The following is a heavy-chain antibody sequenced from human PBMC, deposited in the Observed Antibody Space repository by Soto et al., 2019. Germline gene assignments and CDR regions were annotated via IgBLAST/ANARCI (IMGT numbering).Heavy chain of an antibody. CDR3: AKFRNYYDSSGYSDKSYYFDY. D-gene: IGHD3-22*01. CDR2: ISGSGGST. CDR1: GFTFSSYA. Sequence: GGSLRLSCAASGFTFSSYAMSWVRQAPGKGLEWVSAISGSGGSTYYADSVKGRFTISRDNSKNTLYLQMNSLRAEDTAVYYCAKFRNYYDSSGYSDKSYYFDYWGQGTLVTVSS. V-gene: IGHV3-23*01. J-gene: IGHJ4*02.